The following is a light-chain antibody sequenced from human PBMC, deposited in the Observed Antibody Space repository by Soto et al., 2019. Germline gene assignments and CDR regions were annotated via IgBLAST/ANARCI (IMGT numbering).Light chain of an antibody. Sequence: QAVVTQPASVSGSPGQSITISCTGTSSDVGGYNYVSWYQQHPGKAPKLMIYEVSNRPSGVSNRFSGSKSGNTASLTISGLQAEDEADYYCSSYTSSSTLVFGGGTQRTVL. CDR3: SSYTSSSTLV. CDR1: SSDVGGYNY. J-gene: IGLJ3*02. CDR2: EVS. V-gene: IGLV2-14*01.